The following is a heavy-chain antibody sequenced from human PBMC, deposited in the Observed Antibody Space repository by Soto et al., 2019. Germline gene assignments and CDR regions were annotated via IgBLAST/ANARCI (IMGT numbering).Heavy chain of an antibody. CDR3: ARGRGGVQH. D-gene: IGHD3-10*01. CDR2: LNDSGST. CDR1: GGSFSGYY. Sequence: QVQLQQWGAGLLKPSETLSLTCAVYGGSFSGYYCSWIRQPPGKGLEWIGELNDSGSTNYNASLKSRVSISVDTSKNQFSLKLSSVTAADTAVYYCARGRGGVQHWGQGTLGTVSS. V-gene: IGHV4-34*01. J-gene: IGHJ1*01.